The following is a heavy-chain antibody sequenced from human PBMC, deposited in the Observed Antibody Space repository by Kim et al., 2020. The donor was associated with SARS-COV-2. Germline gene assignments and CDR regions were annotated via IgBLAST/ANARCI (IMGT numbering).Heavy chain of an antibody. V-gene: IGHV4-38-2*02. CDR2: IYHSGST. Sequence: SETLSLTCTVSGYSISSGYYWGWIRQPPGKGLEWIGSIYHSGSTYYNPSLKSRVTISVDTSKNQFSLKLSSVTAADTAVYYCAGGEMGEWELLSYYGMDVWGQGTTVTVSS. CDR1: GYSISSGYY. D-gene: IGHD1-26*01. CDR3: AGGEMGEWELLSYYGMDV. J-gene: IGHJ6*02.